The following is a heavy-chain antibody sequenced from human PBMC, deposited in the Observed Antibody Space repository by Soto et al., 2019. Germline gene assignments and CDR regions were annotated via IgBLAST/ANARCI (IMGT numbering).Heavy chain of an antibody. V-gene: IGHV4-34*01. D-gene: IGHD3-10*01. J-gene: IGHJ6*03. Sequence: QVQLQQWGARLLKPSETLSLTCGVYGGSFSGYYWSWIRQPPGKGLEWIGEINHSGSTNYNPSLKSRVTISVDMSKNQFSLKLSSVTAADTAVYYCARGRGGSYYYYYMDVWGKATTVTVSS. CDR3: ARGRGGSYYYYYMDV. CDR2: INHSGST. CDR1: GGSFSGYY.